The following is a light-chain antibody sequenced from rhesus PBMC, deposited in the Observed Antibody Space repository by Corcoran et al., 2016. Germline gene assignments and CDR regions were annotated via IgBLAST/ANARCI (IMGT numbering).Light chain of an antibody. V-gene: IGKV1-22*01. CDR2: KAS. CDR3: QQYSSNPFT. Sequence: DIQMTQSPSSLSASVGDTVTITCRASQSISSWLAWYQQKPGKAPKLLFYKASRLESGVPSRFSGRGSGTAFTFTISSLQSEDFATYSCQQYSSNPFTFGPGTKLDIK. CDR1: QSISSW. J-gene: IGKJ3*01.